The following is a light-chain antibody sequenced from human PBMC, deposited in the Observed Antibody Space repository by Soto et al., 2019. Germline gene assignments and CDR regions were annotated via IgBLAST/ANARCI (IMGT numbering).Light chain of an antibody. CDR1: QGVSSSY. CDR3: QQSYSTPRLFT. CDR2: GAS. Sequence: EIVLTQSPGTLSLSPGERATLSCRASQGVSSSYLAWYQQKPGQAPRLLIYGASSRATGIPDRFSASASGTDFTLTISSLQPEDFATYYCQQSYSTPRLFTFGGGTKVEIK. J-gene: IGKJ4*01. V-gene: IGKV3-20*01.